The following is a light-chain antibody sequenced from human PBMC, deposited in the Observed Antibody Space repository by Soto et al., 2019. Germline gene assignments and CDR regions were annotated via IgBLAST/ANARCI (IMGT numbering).Light chain of an antibody. CDR3: QKYDRAPWT. CDR1: QGISHY. J-gene: IGKJ1*01. V-gene: IGKV1-27*01. CDR2: AAS. Sequence: EIQMTQSPSSLSASVGDRVTITCRASQGISHYLAWYQQRPGKITKLLIYAASTLQPGVPPRFSGSGAGTDFTHTISSLQPDDVTTYYWQKYDRAPWTFGTGTKVELK.